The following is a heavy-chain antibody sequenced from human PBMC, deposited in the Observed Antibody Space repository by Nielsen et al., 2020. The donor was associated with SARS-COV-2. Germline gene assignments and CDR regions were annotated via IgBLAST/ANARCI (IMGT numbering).Heavy chain of an antibody. Sequence: SLKISCAASGFTFDDYAMHWVRQAPGKGLEWVSGISWNSGSIGYADSVKGRFTISRDNAKNSLYLQMNSLRAEDTALYYCACIGVGDSGFDYWGQGTLVTVSS. V-gene: IGHV3-9*01. D-gene: IGHD2-21*01. J-gene: IGHJ4*02. CDR3: ACIGVGDSGFDY. CDR1: GFTFDDYA. CDR2: ISWNSGSI.